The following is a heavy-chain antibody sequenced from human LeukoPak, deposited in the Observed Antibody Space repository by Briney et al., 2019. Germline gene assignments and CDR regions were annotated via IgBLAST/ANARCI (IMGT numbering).Heavy chain of an antibody. J-gene: IGHJ4*02. D-gene: IGHD3-22*01. V-gene: IGHV1-18*01. Sequence: GASVKVSCKASGYTFTSYGISWVRQAPGQGLEWMGWISAYNGNTNYAQKLQGRVTMTTDTSTSTAYMELGSLRSDDTAVYYCARTVSTDYYDSSGYDYWGQGTLVTVSS. CDR1: GYTFTSYG. CDR3: ARTVSTDYYDSSGYDY. CDR2: ISAYNGNT.